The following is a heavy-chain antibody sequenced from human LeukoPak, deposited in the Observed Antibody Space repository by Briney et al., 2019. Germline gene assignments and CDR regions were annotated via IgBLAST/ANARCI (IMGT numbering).Heavy chain of an antibody. V-gene: IGHV3-23*01. CDR1: GFTFSSYA. CDR3: AQHPSWIQLRDYFDY. J-gene: IGHJ4*02. Sequence: GASLRLSCAASGFTFSSYAMSWVRQAPGKGLEWVSAISGSGGSTYYADSVKGRFTISRDNSKNTLYLQMNSLRAEDTAVYYCAQHPSWIQLRDYFDYWGQGTLVTVSS. CDR2: ISGSGGST. D-gene: IGHD5-18*01.